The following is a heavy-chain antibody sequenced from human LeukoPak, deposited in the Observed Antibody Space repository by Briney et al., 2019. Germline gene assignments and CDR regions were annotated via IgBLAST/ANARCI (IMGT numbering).Heavy chain of an antibody. V-gene: IGHV4-34*01. CDR2: INHSGST. J-gene: IGHJ4*02. Sequence: PSETLSLTCAVYGGSFSGYYWSWIRQPPGKGLEWIGEINHSGSTNYNPSLKSRVTISVDTSKNQFSLQLSSVTAADTAVYYCARDDGGWNEVDYWGQGTLVTVSS. CDR3: ARDDGGWNEVDY. D-gene: IGHD1-1*01. CDR1: GGSFSGYY.